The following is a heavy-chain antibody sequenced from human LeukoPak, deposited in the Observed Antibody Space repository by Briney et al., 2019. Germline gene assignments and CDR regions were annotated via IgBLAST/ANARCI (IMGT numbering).Heavy chain of an antibody. CDR3: AREKWLNSEGSDF. D-gene: IGHD5-24*01. CDR1: GFTFSSYG. Sequence: GGSLRLSCGASGFTFSSYGMHWVRQAPGKGLECVSYISSSGSTIYYADSVKGRFTISRDNAKSSLSLQMNSLRDEDTAVYFCAREKWLNSEGSDFWGQGTLVTVSS. V-gene: IGHV3-48*02. CDR2: ISSSGSTI. J-gene: IGHJ4*02.